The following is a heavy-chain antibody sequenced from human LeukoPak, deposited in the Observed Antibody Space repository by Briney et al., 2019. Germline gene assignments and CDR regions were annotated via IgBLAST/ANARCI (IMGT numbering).Heavy chain of an antibody. CDR2: ISAYNGNT. Sequence: GASVKVSCKASGYTFTSYGISWVRQAPGQGLEWMGWISAYNGNTNYAQKLQGRVTMTTDTSTSTAYMELRSLRSDDTAVYYCARDLFPMIVAENGGIYAFDIWGQGTMVTVSS. D-gene: IGHD3-22*01. V-gene: IGHV1-18*01. J-gene: IGHJ3*02. CDR1: GYTFTSYG. CDR3: ARDLFPMIVAENGGIYAFDI.